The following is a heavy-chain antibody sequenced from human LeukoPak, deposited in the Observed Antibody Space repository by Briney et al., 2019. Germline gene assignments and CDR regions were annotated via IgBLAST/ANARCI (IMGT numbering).Heavy chain of an antibody. CDR1: GYTFTSYY. J-gene: IGHJ4*02. CDR2: INPSGGGT. CDR3: ARAYYNSTGYFYSNVFDY. Sequence: ASVKVSCKVSGYTFTSYYMHWVRQAPGQGLEWMGIINPSGGGTSYAQKFQGRVTMTGDTSTSTVYMELSRLRSDDTAVYYCARAYYNSTGYFYSNVFDYWGQGTLVTVSS. V-gene: IGHV1-46*01. D-gene: IGHD3-22*01.